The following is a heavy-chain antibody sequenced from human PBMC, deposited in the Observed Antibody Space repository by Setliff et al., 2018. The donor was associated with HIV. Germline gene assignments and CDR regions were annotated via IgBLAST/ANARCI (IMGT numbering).Heavy chain of an antibody. V-gene: IGHV3-15*01. Sequence: LRLSCAASGFSFINAWMSWVRQAPGKGLEWVGRIKSQTDGGTTDYAASAKGRFTISRDDSTNTLYLQMNSLKTEDTAVYYCAKTYYGSGTHLRWYQFDNWGQGTLVTVSS. CDR3: AKTYYGSGTHLRWYQFDN. CDR2: IKSQTDGGTT. J-gene: IGHJ4*02. D-gene: IGHD3-10*01. CDR1: GFSFINAW.